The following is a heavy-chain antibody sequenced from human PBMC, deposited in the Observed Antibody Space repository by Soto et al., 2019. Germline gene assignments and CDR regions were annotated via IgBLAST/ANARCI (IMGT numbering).Heavy chain of an antibody. V-gene: IGHV4-30-2*01. Sequence: QLQLQESGSGLVKPSQTLSLTCAVSGGSISSGGYSWSWIRQPPGKGLEWIGYIYHSGRTYYNPCLQSRFTISVDTSKNQFSLKRSSVTAADTAAYYCARGPPNTYWGQGTLVTVSS. CDR3: ARGPPNTY. CDR2: IYHSGRT. CDR1: GGSISSGGYS. J-gene: IGHJ4*02. D-gene: IGHD2-8*01.